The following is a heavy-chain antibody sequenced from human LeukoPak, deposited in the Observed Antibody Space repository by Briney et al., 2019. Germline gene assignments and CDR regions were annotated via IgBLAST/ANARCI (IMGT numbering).Heavy chain of an antibody. CDR2: ISYDGSNK. CDR1: GFTFSSYA. J-gene: IGHJ3*02. CDR3: ARVYDSSGYYWEGPYDAFDI. Sequence: GGSLRLSCAASGFTFSSYAMHWVRQAPGKGLEWVAVISYDGSNKYYADSVKGRFTISRDNSKNTLYLQMNSLRAEDTAVYYCARVYDSSGYYWEGPYDAFDIWGQGTMVTVSS. D-gene: IGHD3-22*01. V-gene: IGHV3-30*14.